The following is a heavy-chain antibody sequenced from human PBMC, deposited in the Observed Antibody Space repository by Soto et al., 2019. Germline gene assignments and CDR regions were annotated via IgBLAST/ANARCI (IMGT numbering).Heavy chain of an antibody. Sequence: PGGSLRLSCAASGFPFSKAWMNWVRQSPGKGLEWVGRIKSKSDGGTTDYAAPVKGRFTISRDDSKNTLCLQMNSLKTEDTAVYYCTTNFYSDYGMDVWGQGTTVTVSS. CDR3: TTNFYSDYGMDV. CDR1: GFPFSKAW. J-gene: IGHJ6*02. CDR2: IKSKSDGGTT. V-gene: IGHV3-15*01. D-gene: IGHD4-4*01.